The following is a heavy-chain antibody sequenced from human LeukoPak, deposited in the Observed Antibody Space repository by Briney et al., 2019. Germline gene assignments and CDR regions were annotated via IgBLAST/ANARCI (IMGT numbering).Heavy chain of an antibody. Sequence: GGSLRLSCAAAGCTISSNAWNWVRHPPPRGLEGVLAISGRGGSETYSNSAHGRFTISRDHSKNTLYLQMNSLRAEDTAVYYCARYSSGPYYFDSWGQGNLVTVSS. CDR3: ARYSSGPYYFDS. D-gene: IGHD6-19*01. CDR2: ISGRGGSE. V-gene: IGHV3-23*01. CDR1: GCTISSNA. J-gene: IGHJ4*02.